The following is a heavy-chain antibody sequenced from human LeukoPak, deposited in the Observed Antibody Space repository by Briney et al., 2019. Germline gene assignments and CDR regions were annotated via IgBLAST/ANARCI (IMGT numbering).Heavy chain of an antibody. CDR1: GFTFNSYW. Sequence: GGSLRLSCAASGFTFNSYWMSWVRQAPGKGPEWVANINQDGSLKYYVDSVKGRFTISRDNAKNSLYLQMNSLRAEDTAFYYCARDLGTGYTYGYPLDYWGQGTLLTVSS. D-gene: IGHD5-18*01. V-gene: IGHV3-7*01. J-gene: IGHJ4*02. CDR2: INQDGSLK. CDR3: ARDLGTGYTYGYPLDY.